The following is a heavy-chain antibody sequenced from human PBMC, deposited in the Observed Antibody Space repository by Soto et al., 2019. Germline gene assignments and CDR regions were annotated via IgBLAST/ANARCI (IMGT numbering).Heavy chain of an antibody. J-gene: IGHJ4*02. V-gene: IGHV3-53*01. D-gene: IGHD3-9*01. CDR1: GFSVTSNY. Sequence: GGSLRLSCAASGFSVTSNYMTWVRQAPGKGLECVSVIYAGGNTYYPDSVKGRFTISSDNSKNTLFLQMNNLRAEDAAVYYCARVTTFYDILTSSYALNYFDYWGQGTRVTVSS. CDR3: ARVTTFYDILTSSYALNYFDY. CDR2: IYAGGNT.